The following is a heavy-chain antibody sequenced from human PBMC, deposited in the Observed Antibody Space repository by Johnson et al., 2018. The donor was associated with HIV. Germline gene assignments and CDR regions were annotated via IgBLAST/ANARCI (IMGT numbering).Heavy chain of an antibody. CDR3: AKSEWELALGAFDI. CDR2: IWYDGSNK. Sequence: QVQLVESGGGVVQPGRSLRLSCAASGFTFSSYGMHWVRQAPGKGLEWVAVIWYDGSNKYYADSVKGRFTISRDNSKNTLYLQMNSLRAEDTAVYYCAKSEWELALGAFDIWGQGTMVTVSS. J-gene: IGHJ3*02. CDR1: GFTFSSYG. V-gene: IGHV3-33*06. D-gene: IGHD1-26*01.